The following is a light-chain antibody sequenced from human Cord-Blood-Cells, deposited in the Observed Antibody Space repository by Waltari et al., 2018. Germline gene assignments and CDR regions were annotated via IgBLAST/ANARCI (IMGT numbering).Light chain of an antibody. CDR3: QQRSNWFT. V-gene: IGKV3-11*01. J-gene: IGKJ3*01. CDR1: QSVSSY. Sequence: EIVMTQSPATLSVSPGERATLSCRASQSVSSYLAWYHQKPGQAPRLLIYDASNRATGIPARFSGSGSGTDFTLTISSLEPEDFAVYYCQQRSNWFTFGPGTKVDIK. CDR2: DAS.